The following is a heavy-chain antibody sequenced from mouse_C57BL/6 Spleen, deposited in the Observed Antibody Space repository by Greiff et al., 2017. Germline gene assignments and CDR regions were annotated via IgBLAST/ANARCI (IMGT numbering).Heavy chain of an antibody. CDR3: ARGGTTVVEGY. J-gene: IGHJ2*01. Sequence: VKLQESGAELVKPGASVKISCKASGYAFSSYWMNWVKQRPGKGLEWIGQIYPGDGDTNYNGKFKGKATLTADKSSSTAYMQLSSLTSEDSAVYFCARGGTTVVEGYWGQGTTLTVSS. CDR2: IYPGDGDT. D-gene: IGHD1-1*01. V-gene: IGHV1-80*01. CDR1: GYAFSSYW.